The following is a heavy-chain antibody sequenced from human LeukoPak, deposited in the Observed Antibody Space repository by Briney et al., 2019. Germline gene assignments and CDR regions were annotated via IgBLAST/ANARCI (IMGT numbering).Heavy chain of an antibody. CDR3: AKQLRYCSDGHRYCGY. CDR2: ISSSGTDT. Sequence: QAGGSLRLSCAASGFTFRSSAMSWVRQAPGKGPEWVSSISSSGTDTSYADPVKGRFTISKDNSKNTLYLQMNSLRADDTAVYYCAKQLRYCSDGHRYCGYWGQGTLDPVS. V-gene: IGHV3-23*01. J-gene: IGHJ4*02. CDR1: GFTFRSSA. D-gene: IGHD2-15*01.